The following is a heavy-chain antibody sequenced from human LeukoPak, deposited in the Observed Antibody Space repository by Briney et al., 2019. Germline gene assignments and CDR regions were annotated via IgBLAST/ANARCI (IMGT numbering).Heavy chain of an antibody. V-gene: IGHV3-23*01. CDR3: AKDTISDYYMDV. CDR1: GFTFSVHG. Sequence: GGSLRLSCAASGFTFSVHGINWVRQAPGKGLEWVSAISGSGGSTYYADSVKGRFTISRDNSKNTLYLQMNSLRAEDTAVYYCAKDTISDYYMDVWGKGTTVTVSS. CDR2: ISGSGGST. J-gene: IGHJ6*03. D-gene: IGHD3-9*01.